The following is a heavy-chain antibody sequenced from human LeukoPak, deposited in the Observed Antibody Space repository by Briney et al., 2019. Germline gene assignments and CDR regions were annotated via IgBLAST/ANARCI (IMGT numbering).Heavy chain of an antibody. Sequence: ASAKVSCKASGGTFSSYAISWVRQAPGQGLEWMGRIIPIFGIANYAQKFQGRVTITADKSTSTAYMELSSLRSEDTAVYYCARETPCSGGSCYSSYYYGMDVWGQGTTVTVSS. J-gene: IGHJ6*02. CDR3: ARETPCSGGSCYSSYYYGMDV. CDR1: GGTFSSYA. D-gene: IGHD2-15*01. V-gene: IGHV1-69*04. CDR2: IIPIFGIA.